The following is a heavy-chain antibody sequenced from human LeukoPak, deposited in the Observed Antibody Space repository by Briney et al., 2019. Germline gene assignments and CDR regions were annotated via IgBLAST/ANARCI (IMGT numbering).Heavy chain of an antibody. CDR3: ARASSTSAFSGMDV. CDR2: IYSGGST. D-gene: IGHD2-2*01. Sequence: GGSLRLSCAASGFTVSSNYMSWVCQARGKGLEWVSVIYSGGSTYYADSVKGRFTISRDNSKNTLYLQVNSLRAEDTAVYYCARASSTSAFSGMDVWGKGTTVTVSS. V-gene: IGHV3-53*01. J-gene: IGHJ6*04. CDR1: GFTVSSNY.